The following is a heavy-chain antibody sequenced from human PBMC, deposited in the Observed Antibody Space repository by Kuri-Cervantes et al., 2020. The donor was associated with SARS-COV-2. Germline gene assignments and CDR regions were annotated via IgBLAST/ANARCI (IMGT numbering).Heavy chain of an antibody. V-gene: IGHV3-48*01. J-gene: IGHJ4*02. CDR3: AVSRGSGRTPPGY. CDR2: ISSSSSTI. D-gene: IGHD3-10*01. CDR1: GFTFSSYA. Sequence: GESLKISCAASGFTFSSYAMSWVRQAPGKGLEWVSYISSSSSTIYYADSVKGRFTISRDNAKNSLYLQMNSLRAEDTAVYYCAVSRGSGRTPPGYWGQGTLVTVSS.